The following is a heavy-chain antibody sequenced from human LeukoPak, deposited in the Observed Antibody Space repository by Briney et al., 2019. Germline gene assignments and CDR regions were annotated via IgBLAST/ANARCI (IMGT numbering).Heavy chain of an antibody. CDR3: ASRPRLLWSGELYGDYFDY. V-gene: IGHV4-34*01. J-gene: IGHJ4*02. D-gene: IGHD3-10*01. Sequence: PSETLSLTCAVYGGSFSGYYWSWIRQPPEKGLEWIGEINHSGSTNYNPSLKSRVTISVDTSKNQFSLKLSSVTAADTAVYYCASRPRLLWSGELYGDYFDYWGQGTLVTVSS. CDR1: GGSFSGYY. CDR2: INHSGST.